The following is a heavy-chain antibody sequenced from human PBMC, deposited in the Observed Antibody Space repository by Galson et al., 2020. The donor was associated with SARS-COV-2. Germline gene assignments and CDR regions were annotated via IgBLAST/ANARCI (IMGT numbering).Heavy chain of an antibody. CDR3: ARAPVPYYYGSGTPYYGMDV. Sequence: GESLKISCAASGFTFSSYGMHWVRQAPGKGLEWVAVIWYDGSNKYYADSVKGRFTISRDNSKNTLYLQMNSLRAEDTAVYYCARAPVPYYYGSGTPYYGMDVWGQGTTVTVSS. CDR1: GFTFSSYG. CDR2: IWYDGSNK. V-gene: IGHV3-33*01. J-gene: IGHJ6*02. D-gene: IGHD3-10*01.